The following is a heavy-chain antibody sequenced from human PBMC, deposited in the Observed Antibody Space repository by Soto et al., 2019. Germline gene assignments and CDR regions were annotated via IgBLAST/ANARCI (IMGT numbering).Heavy chain of an antibody. D-gene: IGHD5-12*01. V-gene: IGHV1-69*13. J-gene: IGHJ6*02. CDR2: IIPIFGTA. CDR1: GGTFSSYA. CDR3: ARDRNIVATIYNYYGMDV. Sequence: SVKVSCKASGGTFSSYAISWVRQAPGQGLEWMGGIIPIFGTANYAQKFQGRVTITADESTSTAYMELSSLRSEDTAVYYCARDRNIVATIYNYYGMDVWGQGTTVTVS.